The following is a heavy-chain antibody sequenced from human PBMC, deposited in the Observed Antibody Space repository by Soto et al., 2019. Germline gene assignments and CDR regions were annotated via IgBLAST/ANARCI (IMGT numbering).Heavy chain of an antibody. CDR3: TRDIGGKGAY. V-gene: IGHV3-74*01. J-gene: IGHJ4*02. CDR2: IDEYGSTI. D-gene: IGHD3-10*01. CDR1: GFTFSSYW. Sequence: VGSLRLSCAASGFTFSSYWMHWVRQVPGKGLLWVSRIDEYGSTINYADSVRGRFTISRDNARNTLYLEMNSLRAEDTALYYCTRDIGGKGAYWGPGTLVTVSS.